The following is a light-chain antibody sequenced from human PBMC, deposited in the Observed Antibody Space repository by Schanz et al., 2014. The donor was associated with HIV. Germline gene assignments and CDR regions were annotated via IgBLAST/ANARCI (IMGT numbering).Light chain of an antibody. Sequence: QSVLTQPPSVSEAPRQRVSISCSGSSIGNNAVNWNQQPPGKAPKLIILYDDVLPSGVSDRFSGSKSGTSASLAISGLQSEDEAVYYCAAWDDNVNALVFGGGTKLTVL. CDR3: AAWDDNVNALV. CDR2: YDD. V-gene: IGLV1-36*01. J-gene: IGLJ2*01. CDR1: SIGNNA.